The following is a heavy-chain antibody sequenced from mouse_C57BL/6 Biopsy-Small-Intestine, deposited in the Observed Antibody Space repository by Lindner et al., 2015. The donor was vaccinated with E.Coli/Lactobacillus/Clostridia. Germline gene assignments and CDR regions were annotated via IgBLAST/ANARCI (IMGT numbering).Heavy chain of an antibody. J-gene: IGHJ4*01. CDR1: GFTFSDYG. Sequence: VQLQESGGGLVKPGGSLKLSCAASGFTFSDYGMYWVRQAPEKGLEWIAYISSGGSTIFYVDTMKGRFTISRDNAKNTLFLQMTSLRSEDTAMYYCARWGFDYDGYYAMDYWGQGTSVTVSS. CDR3: ARWGFDYDGYYAMDY. D-gene: IGHD2-4*01. CDR2: ISSGGSTI. V-gene: IGHV5-17*01.